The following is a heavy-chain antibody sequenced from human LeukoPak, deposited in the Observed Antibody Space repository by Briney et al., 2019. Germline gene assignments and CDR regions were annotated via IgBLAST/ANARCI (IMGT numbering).Heavy chain of an antibody. Sequence: PGRSLRLSCAASGFTFSSYAMHWVRQAPGKGLEWVAVISYDGSNKYYADSVKGRFTISRDNSKNTLYLQMNSLRAEDTAVYYCARARRASMAAAGTWWGQGTLVTVSS. CDR2: ISYDGSNK. J-gene: IGHJ4*02. V-gene: IGHV3-30*01. CDR1: GFTFSSYA. D-gene: IGHD6-13*01. CDR3: ARARRASMAAAGTW.